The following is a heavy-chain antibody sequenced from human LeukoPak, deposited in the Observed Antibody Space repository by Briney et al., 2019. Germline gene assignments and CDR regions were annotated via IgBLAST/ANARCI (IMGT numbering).Heavy chain of an antibody. CDR1: GGSISSSSYY. CDR2: IYYSGST. CDR3: ARVYDYVWGSYRYPDY. D-gene: IGHD3-16*02. Sequence: SETLSLTCTVSGGSISSSSYYWGWIRQPPGKGLEWIGSIYYSGSTYYNPSLKSRVTISVDTSKNQFSLKLSSVTAADTAVYYCARVYDYVWGSYRYPDYWGQGTLVTVSS. J-gene: IGHJ4*02. V-gene: IGHV4-39*01.